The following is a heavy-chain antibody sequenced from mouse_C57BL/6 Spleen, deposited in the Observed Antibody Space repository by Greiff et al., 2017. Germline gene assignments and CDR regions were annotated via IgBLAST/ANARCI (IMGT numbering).Heavy chain of an antibody. D-gene: IGHD2-3*01. CDR2: IWSGGST. CDR1: GFSLTSYG. CDR3: ARIYDGSGFDY. J-gene: IGHJ2*01. V-gene: IGHV2-2*01. Sequence: VQLQESGPGLVQPSQSLSITCTVSGFSLTSYGVHWVRQSPGKGLEWLGVIWSGGSTDYNAAFISRLSISKDNSKSQVYFKMNSLQADDTAIYYCARIYDGSGFDYWGQGTTLTVSS.